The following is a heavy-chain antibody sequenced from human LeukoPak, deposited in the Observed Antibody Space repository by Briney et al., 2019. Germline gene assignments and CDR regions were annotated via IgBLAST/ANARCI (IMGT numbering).Heavy chain of an antibody. V-gene: IGHV1-69*05. CDR1: GGTFSSYA. Sequence: SVKVSCKASGGTFSSYAISWVRQAPGQGLEWMGGIIPIFGTANYAQKFQGRVTITTDESTSTAYMELSSLRSEDTAVYYCARDQVAVAGFDYWGQGTLVTISS. CDR2: IIPIFGTA. J-gene: IGHJ4*02. D-gene: IGHD6-19*01. CDR3: ARDQVAVAGFDY.